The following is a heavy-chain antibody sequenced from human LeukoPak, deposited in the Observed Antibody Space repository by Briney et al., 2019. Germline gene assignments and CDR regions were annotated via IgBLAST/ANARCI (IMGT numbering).Heavy chain of an antibody. CDR2: INPNSGGT. J-gene: IGHJ4*02. D-gene: IGHD3-10*01. CDR1: GYTFTTYY. V-gene: IGHV1-2*02. Sequence: ASVKVSCKASGYTFTTYYMHWVRQAPGQGLEWMGWINPNSGGTSYAQKFQGRGTMTRDTSINTAYMELSRLTSDDTAVYYCTREGSGSEFYLFWGQGSLVTVS. CDR3: TREGSGSEFYLF.